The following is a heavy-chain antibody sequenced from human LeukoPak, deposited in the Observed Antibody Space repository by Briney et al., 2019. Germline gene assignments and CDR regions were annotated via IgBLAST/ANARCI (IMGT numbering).Heavy chain of an antibody. CDR3: ARGTPAATYYYGMDV. D-gene: IGHD2-2*01. CDR2: IYYSGST. V-gene: IGHV4-30-4*01. J-gene: IGHJ6*02. CDR1: GGSISSGDYY. Sequence: KTSETLSLTCTVSGGSISSGDYYWSWIRQPPGKGLEWIGYIYYSGSTYYNPSLKSRVTISVDTSKNQFSLELSSVTAADTAVYYCARGTPAATYYYGMDVWGQGTTVTVSS.